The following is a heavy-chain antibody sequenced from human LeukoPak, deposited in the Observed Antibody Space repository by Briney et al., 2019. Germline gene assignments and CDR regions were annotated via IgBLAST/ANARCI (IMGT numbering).Heavy chain of an antibody. CDR2: ISSSSSYI. J-gene: IGHJ3*02. CDR1: GFTFSSYS. V-gene: IGHV3-21*04. D-gene: IGHD3-22*01. Sequence: GRSLRLSCAASGFTFSSYSMNWVRQAPGKGLEWVSSISSSSSYIYYADSVKGRFTISRDNSKNTLYLQMNSLRVEDTAVYYCATHYYDSSGYYHDAFDIWGQGTMVTVSS. CDR3: ATHYYDSSGYYHDAFDI.